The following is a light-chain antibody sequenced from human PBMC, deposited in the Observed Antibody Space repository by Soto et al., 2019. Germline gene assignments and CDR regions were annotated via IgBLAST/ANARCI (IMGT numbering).Light chain of an antibody. CDR2: DAS. CDR1: QSISSW. J-gene: IGKJ1*01. Sequence: DIQMTQSPSTLSASVGDRVTITCRASQSISSWLAWYQRKPGKAPKLLIYDASSLESGVPSRFSGSGSGTEFTLTISSLQPEDFATYYCQQTLSFPPTFGQGTKVDIK. V-gene: IGKV1-5*01. CDR3: QQTLSFPPT.